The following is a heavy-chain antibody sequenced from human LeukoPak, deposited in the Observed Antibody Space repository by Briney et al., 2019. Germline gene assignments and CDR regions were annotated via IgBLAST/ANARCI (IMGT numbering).Heavy chain of an antibody. Sequence: SETLSLTCTVSGGSISSYSWSWIRQPPGKGLEWIGYIYYSGNTNYNPSLKSRVTISIDTSKKQFSLKLSSVTAADTAVYYCARVRLVGYDILTGYYSFDYWGQETLVTVSS. CDR3: ARVRLVGYDILTGYYSFDY. J-gene: IGHJ4*02. D-gene: IGHD3-9*01. V-gene: IGHV4-59*01. CDR2: IYYSGNT. CDR1: GGSISSYS.